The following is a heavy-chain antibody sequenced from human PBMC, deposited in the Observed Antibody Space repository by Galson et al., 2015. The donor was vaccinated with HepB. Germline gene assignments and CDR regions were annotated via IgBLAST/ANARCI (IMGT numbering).Heavy chain of an antibody. D-gene: IGHD4/OR15-4a*01. CDR1: GYTFTSNG. V-gene: IGHV1-18*04. J-gene: IGHJ4*02. CDR2: ISSYGGNT. Sequence: SGYTFTSNGISWVRQTPRQGLEWLGWISSYGGNTKYAQKYQGRITLTRDTSTSTAYLELRSLRSDDTAVYYCARDRDYRFDFWGQGTLVTVSS. CDR3: ARDRDYRFDF.